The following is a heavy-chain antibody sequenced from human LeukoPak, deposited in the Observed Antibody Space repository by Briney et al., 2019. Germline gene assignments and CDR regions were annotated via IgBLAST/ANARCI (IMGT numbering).Heavy chain of an antibody. D-gene: IGHD3/OR15-3a*01. CDR3: ASWTGGY. J-gene: IGHJ4*02. V-gene: IGHV3-72*01. Sequence: GGSLRLSCVPSGFSLSDHYMDWFRQAPGQGLEWVGRSRNKGNSYTTEYAASARDRFTISRDDPKNSLYLQMNSLKPEDTAVYYCASWTGGYWGQGTLVTVSS. CDR2: SRNKGNSYTT. CDR1: GFSLSDHY.